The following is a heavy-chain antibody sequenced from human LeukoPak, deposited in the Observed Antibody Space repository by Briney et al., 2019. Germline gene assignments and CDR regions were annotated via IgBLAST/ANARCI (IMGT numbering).Heavy chain of an antibody. Sequence: ASVKVSCKASGYTFTSYGISWVRQAPGQGLEWMGWISAYNGNTNYAQKFQGRVTMTRDTSTSTVYMELSSLRSEDTAVYYCARGIVVAGTRPPWYFDLWGRGTLVTVSS. D-gene: IGHD6-19*01. J-gene: IGHJ2*01. CDR1: GYTFTSYG. V-gene: IGHV1-18*01. CDR2: ISAYNGNT. CDR3: ARGIVVAGTRPPWYFDL.